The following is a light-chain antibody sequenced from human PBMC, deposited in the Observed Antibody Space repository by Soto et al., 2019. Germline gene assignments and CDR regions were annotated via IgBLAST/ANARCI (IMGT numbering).Light chain of an antibody. CDR1: QSVSSN. J-gene: IGKJ1*01. V-gene: IGKV3-15*01. CDR2: GAS. CDR3: QEYVTSRTT. Sequence: EIVMKLSPATLSVSTGERATLSCRASQSVSSNLAWYQQKPGQAPRLLIYGASTRATGIPARFSGRGSGTDFTLTISRLEPEDFAVYCCQEYVTSRTTLGQGTKVDFK.